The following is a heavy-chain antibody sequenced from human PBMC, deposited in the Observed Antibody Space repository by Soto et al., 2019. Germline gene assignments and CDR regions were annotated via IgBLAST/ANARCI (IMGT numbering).Heavy chain of an antibody. CDR1: GGSISSYY. Sequence: SETLSLTCTVSGGSISSYYWSWIRQPPGKGLEWIGYIYYSGSTSYNPSLKSRVTISVDTSKNQFSLKLSSVTAADTAVYYCAWGRHSSGNYPWYFDYWGQGTLVTVSS. D-gene: IGHD3-22*01. CDR3: AWGRHSSGNYPWYFDY. J-gene: IGHJ4*02. CDR2: IYYSGST. V-gene: IGHV4-59*01.